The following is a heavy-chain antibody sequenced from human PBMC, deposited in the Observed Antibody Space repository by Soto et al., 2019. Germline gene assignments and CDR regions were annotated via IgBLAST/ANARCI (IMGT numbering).Heavy chain of an antibody. CDR3: AKDPHSGGRYHLDY. CDR1: GFTFSTYF. V-gene: IGHV3-23*01. D-gene: IGHD6-19*01. J-gene: IGHJ4*02. CDR2: IAGGGGDT. Sequence: EVQLLESGGGLVQPGGSLRLSCAASGFTFSTYFMTWVRQAPGKGLEWVSAIAGGGGDTYYADSVKGRFTISRDNSKNTLYLEMNSLRAEDTAVYYCAKDPHSGGRYHLDYWGQGTPVTVSS.